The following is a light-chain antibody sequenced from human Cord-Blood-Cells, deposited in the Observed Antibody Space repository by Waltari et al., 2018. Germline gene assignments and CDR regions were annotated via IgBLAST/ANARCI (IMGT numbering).Light chain of an antibody. CDR2: GAS. Sequence: EIVLTQSPGTLSLSPGERATLSCRASQSVSCSYLAWYQQKPGQAPRLLIYGASSRATGIPDRFSGSGSATDFTLTISRLETEDFAVYYCQQYGSSALTFGGGTKVEIK. J-gene: IGKJ4*01. CDR1: QSVSCSY. CDR3: QQYGSSALT. V-gene: IGKV3-20*01.